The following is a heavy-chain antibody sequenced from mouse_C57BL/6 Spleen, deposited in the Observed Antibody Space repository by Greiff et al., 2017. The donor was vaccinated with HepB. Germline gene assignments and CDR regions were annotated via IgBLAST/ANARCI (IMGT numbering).Heavy chain of an antibody. CDR3: ARGLSYYGSPYAMDY. CDR1: GYTFTSYG. CDR2: IYPRSGNT. J-gene: IGHJ4*01. D-gene: IGHD1-1*01. V-gene: IGHV1-81*01. Sequence: VQLQQSGAELARPGASVKLSCKASGYTFTSYGISWVKQRTGQGLEWIGEIYPRSGNTYYNEKFKGKAILTADKSSSTAYMELRSLTSEDSAVYFCARGLSYYGSPYAMDYWGQGTSVTVSS.